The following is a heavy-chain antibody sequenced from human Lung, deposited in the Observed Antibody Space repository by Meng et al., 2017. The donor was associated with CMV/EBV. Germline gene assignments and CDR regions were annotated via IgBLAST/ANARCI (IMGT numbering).Heavy chain of an antibody. CDR2: IKQDESEI. CDR3: ARSMLEVNRYYYGMDV. D-gene: IGHD1-1*01. V-gene: IGHV3-7*01. Sequence: LTCAASGFTLSSFWMAWVRQAPGKGLEWVGNIKQDESEIQYVGSVKGRFTITRDNAKNSLFLQMNSLRAEDTAVYYCARSMLEVNRYYYGMDVWGEGTXVTVSS. J-gene: IGHJ6*04. CDR1: GFTLSSFW.